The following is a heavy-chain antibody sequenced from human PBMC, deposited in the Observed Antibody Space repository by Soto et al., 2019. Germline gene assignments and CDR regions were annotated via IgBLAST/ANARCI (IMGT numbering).Heavy chain of an antibody. J-gene: IGHJ4*02. V-gene: IGHV4-39*02. CDR3: ARDSPFGEYVY. CDR2: IYYSGST. CDR1: GGSISSSSYY. D-gene: IGHD3-10*01. Sequence: SETLSLTCTVSGGSISSSSYYWGWIRQPPGKGLEWIGSIYYSGSTYYNPSLKSRVTISVDTSKNQFSLKLSSVTAADTAVYYCARDSPFGEYVYWGQGTLVTVSS.